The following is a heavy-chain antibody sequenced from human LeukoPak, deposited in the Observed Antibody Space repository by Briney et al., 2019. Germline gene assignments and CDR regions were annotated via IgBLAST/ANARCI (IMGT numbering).Heavy chain of an antibody. CDR3: AKDHGPWSGLPREFDP. D-gene: IGHD3-3*01. J-gene: IGHJ5*02. V-gene: IGHV3-23*01. CDR2: ISGSGGST. Sequence: HPGGSLRLSCAASGFTVSSNYMSWVRQAPGKGLEWVSAISGSGGSTYYADSVKGRFTISRDNSKNTLYLQMNSLRAEDTAVYYCAKDHGPWSGLPREFDPWGQGTLVTVSS. CDR1: GFTVSSNY.